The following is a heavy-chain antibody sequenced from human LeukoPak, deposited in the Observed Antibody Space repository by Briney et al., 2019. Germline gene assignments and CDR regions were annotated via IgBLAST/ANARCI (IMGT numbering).Heavy chain of an antibody. CDR2: INPDGSGK. V-gene: IGHV3-7*01. CDR1: GFTLSTYW. CDR3: AREDGIVGASSAFDI. Sequence: GGSLRLSCEASGFTLSTYWMNWVRQVPGKGLDWVANINPDGSGKRYVDSVKGRFTISRDNAQSSLFLQMNSLRAEDTAVYYCAREDGIVGASSAFDIWGLGTMVTVSS. D-gene: IGHD1-26*01. J-gene: IGHJ3*02.